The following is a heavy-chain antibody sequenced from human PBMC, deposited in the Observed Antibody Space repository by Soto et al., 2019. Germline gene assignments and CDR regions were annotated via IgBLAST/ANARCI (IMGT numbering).Heavy chain of an antibody. Sequence: PGGPLSLSWVASGFLVSCNYVSWVRQPPGKGLEWVSATDGNGGGKYYVDSITGRVTLPMDNAKYTLYLQMNSLRAEATAVYYCAKVRGDEGWFDPRGQGTLVTVSS. V-gene: IGHV3-23*01. CDR1: GFLVSCNY. J-gene: IGHJ5*02. CDR2: TDGNGGGK. CDR3: AKVRGDEGWFDP. D-gene: IGHD4-17*01.